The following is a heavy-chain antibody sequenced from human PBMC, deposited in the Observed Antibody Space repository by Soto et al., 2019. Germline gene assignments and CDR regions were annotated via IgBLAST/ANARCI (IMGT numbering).Heavy chain of an antibody. CDR3: ARPYRSSGPNAFDI. D-gene: IGHD6-13*01. CDR2: IYHSGST. V-gene: IGHV4-30-2*01. Sequence: SETLSLTCPLSGASISSGDYSRSWFPQTRGKGLECIGYIYHSGSTYYNPSLKSRVTISVDRSKNQFSPKLTSVTAADTAVYYCARPYRSSGPNAFDIWGQGTMVNVS. J-gene: IGHJ3*02. CDR1: GASISSGDYS.